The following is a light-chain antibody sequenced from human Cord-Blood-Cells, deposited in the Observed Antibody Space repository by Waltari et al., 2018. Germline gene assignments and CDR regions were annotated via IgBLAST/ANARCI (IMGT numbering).Light chain of an antibody. CDR2: QDS. CDR3: QAWDSSTAV. J-gene: IGLJ2*01. CDR1: KLGDKY. Sequence: SYELTQPPSVSVSPGQTASITCSGDKLGDKYACWYQQKPGQSPVLVIYQDSKRPSGNPERFSGSNSGNTATLDISGTQARDEADYYCQAWDSSTAVVGGGTKLTVL. V-gene: IGLV3-1*01.